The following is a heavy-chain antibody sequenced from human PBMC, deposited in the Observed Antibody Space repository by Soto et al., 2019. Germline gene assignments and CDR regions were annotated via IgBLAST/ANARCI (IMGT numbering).Heavy chain of an antibody. Sequence: GGSLRLSCAASGFTFRSYAIHWVRQAPGKGLEWVAVISRDGSNKYYVDSVKGRFTISRDNSKDTVYLQMNSLRDEDSAMFYCARSRSGAVADSFDFWGQGTLVTVSS. V-gene: IGHV3-30*04. CDR2: ISRDGSNK. D-gene: IGHD3-10*01. J-gene: IGHJ4*02. CDR3: ARSRSGAVADSFDF. CDR1: GFTFRSYA.